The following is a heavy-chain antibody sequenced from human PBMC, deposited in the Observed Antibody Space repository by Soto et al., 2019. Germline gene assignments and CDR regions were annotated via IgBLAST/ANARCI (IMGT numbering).Heavy chain of an antibody. CDR2: MNPNSGNT. D-gene: IGHD6-6*01. CDR3: ARERAARLNYYYGMDV. Sequence: GASVKVSCKASGYTFTSYDINWVRQATGQGLEWMGWMNPNSGNTGYAQKFQGGVTMTRNTSISTAYMELSSLRSEDTAVYYCARERAARLNYYYGMDVWGQGTTVTVSS. V-gene: IGHV1-8*01. J-gene: IGHJ6*02. CDR1: GYTFTSYD.